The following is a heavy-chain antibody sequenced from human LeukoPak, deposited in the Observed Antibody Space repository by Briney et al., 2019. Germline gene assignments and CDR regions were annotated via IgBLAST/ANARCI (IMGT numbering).Heavy chain of an antibody. D-gene: IGHD3-16*02. CDR3: AKHGPRGVFVSGENY. V-gene: IGHV3-23*01. CDR2: ISGSGGST. CDR1: GFTVSSNY. J-gene: IGHJ4*02. Sequence: PGGSLRLSCAASGFTVSSNYMSWVRQAPGKGLEWVSAISGSGGSTYYADSVKGRFTISRDNSKNTLYLQMNSLRAEDTAVYYCAKHGPRGVFVSGENYWAKGPRVTVP.